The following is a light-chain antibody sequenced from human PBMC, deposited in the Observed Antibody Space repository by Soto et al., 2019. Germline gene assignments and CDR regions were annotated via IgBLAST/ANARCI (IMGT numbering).Light chain of an antibody. Sequence: QSALTQPASVSASRGQSITISCTGTSSDVPGSNSVSWYQQHPGKAPILIIFDVFKRPSGVSDRFSAFKSGNTASLTISGLQAEDEADYYCSSYITSAIVVFGGGTKLTVL. CDR1: SSDVPGSNS. CDR3: SSYITSAIVV. V-gene: IGLV2-14*01. J-gene: IGLJ2*01. CDR2: DVF.